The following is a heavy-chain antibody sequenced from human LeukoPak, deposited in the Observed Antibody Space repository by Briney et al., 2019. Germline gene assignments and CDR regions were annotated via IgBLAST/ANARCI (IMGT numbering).Heavy chain of an antibody. CDR1: GGSIRSYY. Sequence: PSETLSLTCTVSGGSIRSYYWGWIRQPPGKGLECIGYIYYSGSTNYNPSLKSRLTISVDTSKNQFSLKLSSVTAADTAVYYCARTGTTAWEFDYWGQGTLVTVSS. CDR3: ARTGTTAWEFDY. V-gene: IGHV4-59*08. J-gene: IGHJ4*02. D-gene: IGHD1-7*01. CDR2: IYYSGST.